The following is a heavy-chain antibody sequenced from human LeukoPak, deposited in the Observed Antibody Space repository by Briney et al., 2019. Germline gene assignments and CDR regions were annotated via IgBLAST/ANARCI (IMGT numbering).Heavy chain of an antibody. J-gene: IGHJ4*02. CDR3: AREVRQLVRGYFDY. CDR1: GYTFINYG. CDR2: ISAYNDNT. D-gene: IGHD6-13*01. Sequence: RASVTVSCKASGYTFINYGISWVRQAPGQGLEWMGWISAYNDNTNYAQKLQGRVTMTRDMSTSTVYMELSSLRSEDTAVYYCAREVRQLVRGYFDYWGQGTLVTVSS. V-gene: IGHV1-18*01.